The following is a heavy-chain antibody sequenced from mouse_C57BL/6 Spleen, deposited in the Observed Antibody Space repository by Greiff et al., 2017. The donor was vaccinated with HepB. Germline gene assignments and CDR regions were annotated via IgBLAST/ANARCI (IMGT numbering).Heavy chain of an antibody. CDR3: ARGDYYGSSSTWFAY. CDR1: GFTFSDFY. J-gene: IGHJ3*01. CDR2: SRNKANDYTT. D-gene: IGHD1-1*01. V-gene: IGHV7-1*01. Sequence: EVKVVESGGGLVQSGRSLRLSCATSGFTFSDFYMEWVRQAPGKGLEWIAASRNKANDYTTEYSASVKGRFIVSRDTSQSSLYLQMDALRAEDTAIYYCARGDYYGSSSTWFAYWGQGTLVTVSA.